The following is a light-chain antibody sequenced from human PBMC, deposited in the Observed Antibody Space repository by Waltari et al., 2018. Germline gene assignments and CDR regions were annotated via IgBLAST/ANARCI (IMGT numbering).Light chain of an antibody. CDR3: QHYVRLPVS. CDR1: QSVSRS. V-gene: IGKV3-20*01. CDR2: GAS. Sequence: EIVLTPSPGHLSLSPGERATLSCRASQSVSRSLAWYQQKPGQAPRLLIYGASSRATGVPDRFSGSGSGTDFSLTISRLEQEDFAVYYCQHYVRLPVSFGQGTKVEIK. J-gene: IGKJ1*01.